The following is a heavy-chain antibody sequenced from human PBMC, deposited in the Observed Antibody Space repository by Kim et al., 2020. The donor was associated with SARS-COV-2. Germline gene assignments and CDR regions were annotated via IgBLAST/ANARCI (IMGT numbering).Heavy chain of an antibody. Sequence: SVKVSCKASGCTFSSYAISWVRQAPGQGLEWMGWIIAIIGTTNYAQKFQGRVTITTDESTSTAYMELSSLRSEDTAVYYCASDDGYSYGHENYYDYYGMDVWGQGTTVTVSS. CDR2: IIAIIGTT. CDR1: GCTFSSYA. V-gene: IGHV1-69*05. CDR3: ASDDGYSYGHENYYDYYGMDV. J-gene: IGHJ6*02. D-gene: IGHD5-18*01.